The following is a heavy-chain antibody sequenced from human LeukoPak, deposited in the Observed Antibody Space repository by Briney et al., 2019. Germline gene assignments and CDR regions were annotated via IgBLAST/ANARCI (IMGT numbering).Heavy chain of an antibody. Sequence: GGSLRLSCAASGFIFSSYGMSWVRQAPGKGLEWVSGINWNGGSTGYADSVKGRFTISRDNAKNSLYLQMNSLRAEDTALYHCARDPIVATDWYFDLWGRGTLVTVSS. D-gene: IGHD5-12*01. CDR2: INWNGGST. V-gene: IGHV3-20*01. CDR3: ARDPIVATDWYFDL. CDR1: GFIFSSYG. J-gene: IGHJ2*01.